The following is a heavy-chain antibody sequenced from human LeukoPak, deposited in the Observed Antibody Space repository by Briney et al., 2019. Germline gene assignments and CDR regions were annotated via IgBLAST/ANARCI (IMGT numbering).Heavy chain of an antibody. Sequence: SVKVSCKASGGTFSSYAISWVRQAPGQGLEWMGGIIPIFGTANYAQKFQGRVTITADKSTSTAYMELRSLRSDDTAVYYCARINYRPIIKFFDFWGQGTLVTVSS. CDR3: ARINYRPIIKFFDF. CDR2: IIPIFGTA. V-gene: IGHV1-69*06. D-gene: IGHD4-11*01. J-gene: IGHJ4*02. CDR1: GGTFSSYA.